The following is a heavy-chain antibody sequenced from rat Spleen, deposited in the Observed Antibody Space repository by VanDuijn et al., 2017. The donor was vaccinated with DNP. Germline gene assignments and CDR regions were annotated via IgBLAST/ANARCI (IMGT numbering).Heavy chain of an antibody. V-gene: IGHV5-27*01. D-gene: IGHD1-11*01. CDR1: GFSFSDYD. Sequence: EVQLVESGGGLVQPGRSLKLSCAASGFSFSDYDMAWVRQAPTKGLEWVACMSPTTRSSYYRDSVRGRFTVSRDDATSTLYLQMDSLRSEDTATYYCATGVYGGYADWFTYWGLGTLVTVSS. J-gene: IGHJ3*01. CDR2: MSPTTRSS. CDR3: ATGVYGGYADWFTY.